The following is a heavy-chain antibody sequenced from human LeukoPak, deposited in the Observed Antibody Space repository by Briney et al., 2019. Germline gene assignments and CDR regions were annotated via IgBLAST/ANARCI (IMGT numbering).Heavy chain of an antibody. D-gene: IGHD2-15*01. J-gene: IGHJ4*02. V-gene: IGHV4-39*01. CDR2: VYYSGST. CDR3: ARRTHDGRSHHYFDY. Sequence: SETLSLTCSVSGASISTTTNYWDWIRQPPGKELEWIGTVYYSGSTAYNPSLKSRVTISVDTSKNQFSLRVTSVTAADTAVYYCARRTHDGRSHHYFDYWGQGTLVTVSS. CDR1: GASISTTTNY.